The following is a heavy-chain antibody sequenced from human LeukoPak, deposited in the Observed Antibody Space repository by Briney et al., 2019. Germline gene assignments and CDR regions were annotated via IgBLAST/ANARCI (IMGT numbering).Heavy chain of an antibody. D-gene: IGHD1-26*01. CDR2: IWYDGSNK. Sequence: GGSLRLSCATSGFTFRSHAMHWVRQSPGKGLEWVAQIWYDGSNKYYADSVKGRFSVSRDSSKNTLFLHMNTLRAEDTAIYYCAKDRTVGASYWYFDLWGRGTLVTVSS. J-gene: IGHJ2*01. CDR3: AKDRTVGASYWYFDL. CDR1: GFTFRSHA. V-gene: IGHV3-33*06.